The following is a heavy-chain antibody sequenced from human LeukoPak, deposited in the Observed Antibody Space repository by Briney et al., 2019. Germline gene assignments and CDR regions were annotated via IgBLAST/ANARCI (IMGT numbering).Heavy chain of an antibody. CDR1: GFPFSSYA. J-gene: IGHJ4*02. CDR2: ISGSGANT. CDR3: ASGTPYSDSWWVY. V-gene: IGHV3-23*01. D-gene: IGHD6-13*01. Sequence: GGSLRLSCAASGFPFSSYAMSWVRQAPGKGLEGVSTISGSGANTYHADSVKGRFTISRDNSNNTLFLQMNSLIAEDTAVYYCASGTPYSDSWWVYWGQGTLVTVSS.